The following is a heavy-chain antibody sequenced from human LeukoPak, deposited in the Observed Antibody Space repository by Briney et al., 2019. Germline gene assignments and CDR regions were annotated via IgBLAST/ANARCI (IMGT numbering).Heavy chain of an antibody. Sequence: GGSLSLSCAASGFTFNIYAMSWVRQAPGKGLEWVAGISGSGGSTGYADSVKGRFTTSRDNAKNSLYLDMNSPRAEDTAVYYCARDASNIDFAPYFYYMDVWGKGTTVTVSS. CDR2: ISGSGGST. CDR1: GFTFNIYA. V-gene: IGHV3-23*01. J-gene: IGHJ6*03. CDR3: ARDASNIDFAPYFYYMDV. D-gene: IGHD3-3*01.